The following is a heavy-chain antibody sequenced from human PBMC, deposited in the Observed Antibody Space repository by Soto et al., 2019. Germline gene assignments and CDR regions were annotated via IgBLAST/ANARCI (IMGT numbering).Heavy chain of an antibody. J-gene: IGHJ3*01. D-gene: IGHD5-12*01. CDR1: GYSFTSYW. CDR2: IYPGDSDT. CDR3: ARFDIGYSGYDKTWTQS. Sequence: PGESLKISCKGSGYSFTSYWIGWVRQMPGKGLEWMGIIYPGDSDTRYSPSFQGQVTISADKSISTAYLQWSSLKASDTAMYYCARFDIGYSGYDKTWTQSWGQGIMVTGSS. V-gene: IGHV5-51*01.